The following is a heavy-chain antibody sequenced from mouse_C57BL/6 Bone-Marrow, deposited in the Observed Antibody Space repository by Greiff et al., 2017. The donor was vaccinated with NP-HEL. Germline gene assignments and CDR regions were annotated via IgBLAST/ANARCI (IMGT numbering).Heavy chain of an antibody. Sequence: EVKLEESGGGLVKPGGSLKLSCAASGFTFSSYAMSWVRQTPEKRLEWVATISDGGSYTYYPDNVKGRFTISRDNAKNNLYLQMSHLKSEDTAMYYCARDSDYYGSRYYFDYWGQGTTLTVSS. D-gene: IGHD1-1*01. CDR3: ARDSDYYGSRYYFDY. CDR2: ISDGGSYT. J-gene: IGHJ2*01. CDR1: GFTFSSYA. V-gene: IGHV5-4*01.